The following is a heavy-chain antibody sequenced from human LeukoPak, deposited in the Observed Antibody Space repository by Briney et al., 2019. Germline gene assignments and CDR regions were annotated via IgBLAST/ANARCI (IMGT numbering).Heavy chain of an antibody. CDR1: GFTFSSYA. D-gene: IGHD1-26*01. Sequence: GGSLRLSCAASGFTFSSYAMSWVRQAPGKGLEWVSAISGSGGSTYYADSVKGRFTISRDNAKNTLYLQMNSLRAEDTAVYYCAKDLKEWELTIDYWGQGTLVTVSS. J-gene: IGHJ4*02. CDR2: ISGSGGST. V-gene: IGHV3-23*01. CDR3: AKDLKEWELTIDY.